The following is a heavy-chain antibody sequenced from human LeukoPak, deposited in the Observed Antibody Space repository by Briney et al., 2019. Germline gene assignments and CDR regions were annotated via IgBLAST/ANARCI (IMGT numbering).Heavy chain of an antibody. D-gene: IGHD1-1*01. CDR3: ARDGGNGPFDY. CDR1: GGSISSGSYY. V-gene: IGHV4-61*02. CDR2: IYTSGST. J-gene: IGHJ4*02. Sequence: SQALSLTCTVSGGSISSGSYYWSWIRQPAGKGLEWIGRIYTSGSTNYNPSLKSRVTMSVDTSKNQFSLKLSSVTAADTAVYYCARDGGNGPFDYWGQGTLVTVSS.